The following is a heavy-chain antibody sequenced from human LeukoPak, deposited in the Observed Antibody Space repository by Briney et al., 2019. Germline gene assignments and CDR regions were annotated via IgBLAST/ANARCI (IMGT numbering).Heavy chain of an antibody. D-gene: IGHD2-2*01. J-gene: IGHJ4*02. Sequence: PSETLSLTCTVGGGSLSGHYWGWIRQPPGKGLGLVGHIYYTGTTFYNPSLNSRLTITLDTSRNQFSLRPTSVIAADTAVYYCARFSWGCSTASCYLTNWGQGALVTVSS. CDR2: IYYTGTT. CDR3: ARFSWGCSTASCYLTN. V-gene: IGHV4-59*11. CDR1: GGSLSGHY.